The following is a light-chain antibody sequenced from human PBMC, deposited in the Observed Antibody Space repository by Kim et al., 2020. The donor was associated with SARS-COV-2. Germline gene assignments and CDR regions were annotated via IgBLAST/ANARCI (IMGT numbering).Light chain of an antibody. Sequence: QTATLTCSWNSNNVANPVAAWLQQHRGHPPKLLSYRNNNRPSGSSERLSASRSGNTASLTITGLQPEDEADYYCSAWDSSLSAWVFGGGTQLTVL. CDR3: SAWDSSLSAWV. CDR1: SNNVANPV. V-gene: IGLV10-54*01. CDR2: RNN. J-gene: IGLJ3*02.